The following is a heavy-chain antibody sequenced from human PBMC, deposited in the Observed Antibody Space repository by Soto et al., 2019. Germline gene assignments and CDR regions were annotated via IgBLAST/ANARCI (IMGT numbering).Heavy chain of an antibody. CDR1: GFTFSSYG. CDR2: ISYDGSNK. CDR3: AKDGTNGGIDY. D-gene: IGHD2-8*01. J-gene: IGHJ4*02. Sequence: QVQLVESGGGVVQPGRSLRLSCAASGFTFSSYGMHWVRQAPGKGLEWVAVISYDGSNKYYADSVKGRFTISRDNSKNTLYLXMNSLRAEDXXVYYCAKDGTNGGIDYWGQGTLVTVSS. V-gene: IGHV3-30*18.